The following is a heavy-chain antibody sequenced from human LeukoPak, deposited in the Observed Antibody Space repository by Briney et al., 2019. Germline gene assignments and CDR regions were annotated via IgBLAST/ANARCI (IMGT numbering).Heavy chain of an antibody. J-gene: IGHJ6*02. V-gene: IGHV1-8*01. D-gene: IGHD3-9*01. CDR1: GYTFTSYD. CDR3: ARDHILTGYYFYYYYYGMDV. Sequence: ASVKVSCKASGYTFTSYDINWVRQATGQGLEWMGWMNPNSGNTGYAQKFQGRVTMTRNTSISTAYMELSSLRSEDTAVYYCARDHILTGYYFYYYYYGMDVWGQGTTVTVSS. CDR2: MNPNSGNT.